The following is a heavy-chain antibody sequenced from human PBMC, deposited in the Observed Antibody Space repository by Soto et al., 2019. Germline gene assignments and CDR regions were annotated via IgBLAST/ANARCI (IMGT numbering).Heavy chain of an antibody. CDR3: ARVWTTVTNWFDP. V-gene: IGHV4-4*02. J-gene: IGHJ5*02. Sequence: QVQLQESGPGLVKPSGTLSLTCAVSGGSISSSNWWRWVRQPPGKGLEWIGEIHHSGSTYNNPSLKSRVTISVDKSKNQFSLKLSSVTAADTAVYYCARVWTTVTNWFDPWGQGTLVTVSS. D-gene: IGHD4-17*01. CDR2: IHHSGST. CDR1: GGSISSSNW.